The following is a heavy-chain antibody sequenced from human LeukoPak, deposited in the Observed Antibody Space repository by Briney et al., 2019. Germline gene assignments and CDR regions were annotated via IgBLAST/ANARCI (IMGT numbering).Heavy chain of an antibody. J-gene: IGHJ4*02. V-gene: IGHV3-21*01. CDR2: ISSGSSYI. CDR3: ARETPTVLGDY. Sequence: GGSLRLSCADSGFTFCSYSMNWVRPAPGKGLEWVSSISSGSSYIYYADSVKGRFTISRDNAKNSLYLQMNSLRDADTAVYYCARETPTVLGDYWGQGTLVTVSS. D-gene: IGHD4-4*01. CDR1: GFTFCSYS.